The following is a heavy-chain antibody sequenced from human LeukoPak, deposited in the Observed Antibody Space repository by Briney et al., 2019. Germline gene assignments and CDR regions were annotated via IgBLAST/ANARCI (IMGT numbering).Heavy chain of an antibody. CDR2: LRDNGGSP. V-gene: IGHV3-23*01. Sequence: GGSQRLSCAASGFTFSNYAVSWVRQAPGKGLEWVSSLRDNGGSPYYADSVKGRFTISRDNSKNTLHLHLNSLRVEDTAVYYCAKDPETYSSRWFDSWGQGTLVTVSS. D-gene: IGHD2-21*01. CDR1: GFTFSNYA. CDR3: AKDPETYSSRWFDS. J-gene: IGHJ5*01.